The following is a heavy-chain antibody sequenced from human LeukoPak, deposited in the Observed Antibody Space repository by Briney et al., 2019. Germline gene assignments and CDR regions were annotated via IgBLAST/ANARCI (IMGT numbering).Heavy chain of an antibody. CDR3: ARGEGHCSGGSCYHRAQDPYGMDV. Sequence: ASVKVSCKASGYTFTSYGINWVRQATGQGLEWMGGIIPIFETTNYAEKFQGRLTITADESTSTAYMELSSLRSEDTAVYYCARGEGHCSGGSCYHRAQDPYGMDVWGQGTTVTVSS. CDR1: GYTFTSYG. CDR2: IIPIFETT. J-gene: IGHJ6*02. V-gene: IGHV1-69*13. D-gene: IGHD2-15*01.